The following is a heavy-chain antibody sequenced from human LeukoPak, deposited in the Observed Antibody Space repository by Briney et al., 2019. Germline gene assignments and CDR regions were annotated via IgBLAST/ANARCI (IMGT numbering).Heavy chain of an antibody. D-gene: IGHD3-22*01. V-gene: IGHV1-69*01. CDR2: IIPIFGTA. CDR3: ARASHLGNNYYDSSGYYLVFDY. Sequence: SVKVSCKASGGTFSSYAISWVRQAPGQGLEWMGGIIPIFGTANYAQKFQGRVTITADESTSTAYMELSSLRSEDTAVYYCARASHLGNNYYDSSGYYLVFDYWGQGTLVTVSS. CDR1: GGTFSSYA. J-gene: IGHJ4*02.